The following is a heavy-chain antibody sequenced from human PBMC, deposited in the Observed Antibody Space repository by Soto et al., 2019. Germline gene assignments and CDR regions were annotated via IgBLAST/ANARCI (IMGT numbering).Heavy chain of an antibody. CDR1: GFTFSSYS. CDR3: ARDADYVTCFHP. Sequence: EVQLVESGGGLVQPGGSLRLSCAASGFTFSSYSMNWVRQAPGKGLEWVSYISSSSSTIYYADSVKGRFTIPRDNAKNSLYLQMNSLRAEDTAVYYCARDADYVTCFHPCPQGTLVTLSS. V-gene: IGHV3-48*01. CDR2: ISSSSSTI. D-gene: IGHD4-17*01. J-gene: IGHJ5*02.